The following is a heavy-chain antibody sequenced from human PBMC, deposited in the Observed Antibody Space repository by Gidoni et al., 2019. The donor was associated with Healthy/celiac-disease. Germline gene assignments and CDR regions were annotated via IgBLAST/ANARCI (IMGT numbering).Heavy chain of an antibody. V-gene: IGHV4-34*01. CDR1: GGSFSGYY. CDR3: ARADNTMLDY. Sequence: QVQLQQWGAGLFKPSETLSLTCAVYGGSFSGYYWSWIRQPPGKGLEWFGEINHSGSTNYNPSLKSRVTISVDTSKNPFSLKLSSVTAADTAVYYCARADNTMLDYWGQGTLVTVSS. J-gene: IGHJ4*02. CDR2: INHSGST. D-gene: IGHD3-10*02.